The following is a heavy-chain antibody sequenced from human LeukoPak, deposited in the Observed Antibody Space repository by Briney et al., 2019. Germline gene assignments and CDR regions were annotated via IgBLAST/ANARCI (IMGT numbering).Heavy chain of an antibody. CDR1: GGSFSGYY. Sequence: SETLSLTCAVYGGSFSGYYWSWIRQHPGKGLEWIGYIYYSGSTYYNPSLKSRVTISVDTSKNQFSLKLSSVTAADTAVYYCARDGHYYDSSGYSALGGFDPWGQGPLVTVSS. CDR3: ARDGHYYDSSGYSALGGFDP. CDR2: IYYSGST. J-gene: IGHJ5*02. V-gene: IGHV4-31*11. D-gene: IGHD3-22*01.